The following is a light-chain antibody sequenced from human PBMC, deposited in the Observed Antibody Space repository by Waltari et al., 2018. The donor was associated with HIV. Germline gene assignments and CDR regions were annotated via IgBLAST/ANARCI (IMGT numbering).Light chain of an antibody. CDR3: QQQFDTPT. CDR1: QSVLYDSKNENY. J-gene: IGKJ1*01. Sequence: IVMTQSPDSLAVSLGERATINCRSSQSVLYDSKNENYLSWYQQKTGQPPKLLLYWSSTRQCGLPHRFSRSGSEKGFTHTISSLQAEDVAVYYCQQQFDTPTYCQGTKVEIK. V-gene: IGKV4-1*01. CDR2: WSS.